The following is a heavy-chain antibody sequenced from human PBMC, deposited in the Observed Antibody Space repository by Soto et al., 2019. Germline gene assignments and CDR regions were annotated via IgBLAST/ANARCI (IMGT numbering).Heavy chain of an antibody. CDR2: INPNSGGT. CDR1: GYTFSGYY. J-gene: IGHJ6*02. V-gene: IGHV1-2*02. D-gene: IGHD2-2*02. CDR3: ARSVTEGYCTITGCYTRPLYGMDV. Sequence: ASVKVSCKASGYTFSGYYIHWLRQAPGQGLEWMGWINPNSGGTSYAQKFQGRVTVTRDTPTSTAYMELSRLTSDDTAVYYCARSVTEGYCTITGCYTRPLYGMDVWGQGTTVTVSS.